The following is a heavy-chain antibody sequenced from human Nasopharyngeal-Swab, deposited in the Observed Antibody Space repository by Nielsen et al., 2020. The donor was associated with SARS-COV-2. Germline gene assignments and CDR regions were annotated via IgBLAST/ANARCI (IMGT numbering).Heavy chain of an antibody. CDR2: IYYSGST. D-gene: IGHD5-12*01. CDR1: GGSISSGGYY. J-gene: IGHJ5*02. V-gene: IGHV4-31*03. CDR3: ADRSGYVPGGWFDP. Sequence: SETLSLTCTVSGGSISSGGYYWSWIRQHPGKGLEWIGYIYYSGSTYYNPSLKSRVTISADTSKNQFSLKLSSVTAADTAVYYCADRSGYVPGGWFDPWGQGTLVTVSS.